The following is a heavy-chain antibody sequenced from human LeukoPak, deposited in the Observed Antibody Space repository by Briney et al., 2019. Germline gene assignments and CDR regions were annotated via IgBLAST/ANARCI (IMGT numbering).Heavy chain of an antibody. CDR3: ARGVDTAMVTLYRPYFDY. D-gene: IGHD5-18*01. CDR1: GYKFTNYW. CDR2: IYPRDSDT. J-gene: IGHJ4*02. Sequence: PGESLKISCKGSGYKFTNYWIAWVRQMPGQGLEWLGIIYPRDSDTRYSPSFQGQVSISVDTSIDTAYLQWSSVKASDTAMYYCARGVDTAMVTLYRPYFDYWGQGTLVTVSS. V-gene: IGHV5-51*01.